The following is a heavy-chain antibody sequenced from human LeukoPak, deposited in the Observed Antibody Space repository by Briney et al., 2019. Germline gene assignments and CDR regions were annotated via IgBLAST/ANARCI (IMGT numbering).Heavy chain of an antibody. J-gene: IGHJ5*02. D-gene: IGHD3-10*01. V-gene: IGHV1-46*01. Sequence: GASVKVSCKASEYTFTSYYMHLVRQAPGQGLEWMGIINPSGGSTSYAQKFQGRVTMTRDTSTSTVYMELSSLRSEDTAVYYCARGRRRGGLYNWFDPWGQGTLVTVSS. CDR3: ARGRRRGGLYNWFDP. CDR1: EYTFTSYY. CDR2: INPSGGST.